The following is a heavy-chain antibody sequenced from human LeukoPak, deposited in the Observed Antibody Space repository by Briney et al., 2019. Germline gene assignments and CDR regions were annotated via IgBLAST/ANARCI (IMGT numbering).Heavy chain of an antibody. V-gene: IGHV4-39*01. J-gene: IGHJ4*02. D-gene: IGHD5-24*01. Sequence: PSETLSLTCTVSGGSISSSGYFWGWIRQPPGRGLEWIGSIYYSGSTYYNASLKSRVTISVDTSKNQFSLKLSSVTAADTAVYYCARGPNYPSPSPFDYWGQGTLVTVSS. CDR3: ARGPNYPSPSPFDY. CDR1: GGSISSSGYF. CDR2: IYYSGST.